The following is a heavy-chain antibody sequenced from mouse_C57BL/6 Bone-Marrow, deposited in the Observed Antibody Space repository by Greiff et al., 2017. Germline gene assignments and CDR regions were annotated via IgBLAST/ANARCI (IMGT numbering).Heavy chain of an antibody. CDR2: FYPGSGSI. Sequence: QVQLQQSGAELVKPGASVKLSCKASGYTFTEYTIHWVKQRSGQGLEWIGWFYPGSGSIKYNEKFKDKATLTADKSSSTVYMELSRLTSEDSAVYFCARHEGFGNYYGSSPLFDYWGQGTTLTVSS. D-gene: IGHD1-1*01. V-gene: IGHV1-62-2*01. J-gene: IGHJ2*01. CDR3: ARHEGFGNYYGSSPLFDY. CDR1: GYTFTEYT.